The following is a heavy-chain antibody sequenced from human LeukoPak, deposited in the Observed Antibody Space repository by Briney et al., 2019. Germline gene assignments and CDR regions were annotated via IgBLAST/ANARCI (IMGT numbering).Heavy chain of an antibody. J-gene: IGHJ4*02. D-gene: IGHD6-19*01. CDR1: GFTFSSYA. CDR2: ISGSGGST. Sequence: GGSLRLSRAASGFTFSSYAMSWVRQAPGKGLEWVSAISGSGGSTYYADSVKGRFTISRDNSKNTLYLQMNSLRAEDTAVYYCAKDRAVAGRGDYFDYWDQGTLVTVSS. CDR3: AKDRAVAGRGDYFDY. V-gene: IGHV3-23*01.